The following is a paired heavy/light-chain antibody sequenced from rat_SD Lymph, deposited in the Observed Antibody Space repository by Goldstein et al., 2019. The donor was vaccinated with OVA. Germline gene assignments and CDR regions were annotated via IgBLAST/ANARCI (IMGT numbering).Heavy chain of an antibody. Sequence: EVQLVESGGGLVQPGRSMKLSCAASGFTFSNYGLAWVRQAPKKGLEWVAYISYDGGSTFYRDSVKGRFSISRDNAKSTLYLQMDSLRSEDTATYYCAPLGPVMYTTDFWFASWGQGTLVTVSS. CDR3: APLGPVMYTTDFWFAS. CDR1: GFTFSNYG. J-gene: IGHJ3*01. CDR2: ISYDGGST. D-gene: IGHD1-6*01. V-gene: IGHV5-25*01.
Light chain of an antibody. Sequence: DTVLTQSPALAVSPGERVTISCKASESVSTRMHWYQQKPGQQPTLLIYKASNLASGVPARFSGSGSGTDFTLTIDPVEADDTATYFCQQSWNGLTFGSGTKLEIK. CDR2: KAS. J-gene: IGKJ5*01. CDR1: ESVSTR. V-gene: IGKV3S9*01. CDR3: QQSWNGLT.